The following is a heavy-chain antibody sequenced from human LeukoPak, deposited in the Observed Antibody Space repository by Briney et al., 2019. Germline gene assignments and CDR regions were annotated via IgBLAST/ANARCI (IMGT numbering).Heavy chain of an antibody. Sequence: SETLSLTCAVYGGSFSGYYWSWIRQPPGKGLEWIGEINHSGSTNYNPSLKSRVTISVDTSKNQFSLKLSSVTDADTAVYYCASDSGYDGIDYWGQGTLVTVSS. V-gene: IGHV4-34*01. CDR1: GGSFSGYY. CDR2: INHSGST. D-gene: IGHD5-12*01. CDR3: ASDSGYDGIDY. J-gene: IGHJ4*02.